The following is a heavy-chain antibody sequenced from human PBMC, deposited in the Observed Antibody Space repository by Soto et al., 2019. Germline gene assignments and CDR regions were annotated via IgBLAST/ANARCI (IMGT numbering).Heavy chain of an antibody. Sequence: GASVKVSCKASGGTFSSYAISWVRQAPGQGLEWMGGIIPIFGTANYAQKFQGRVTITADKSTSTAYMELSSLRSEDTAVYYCARGIPALRDVVPYPDWFDPWGQGTLVTVSS. V-gene: IGHV1-69*06. CDR3: ARGIPALRDVVPYPDWFDP. J-gene: IGHJ5*02. CDR2: IIPIFGTA. CDR1: GGTFSSYA. D-gene: IGHD2-2*01.